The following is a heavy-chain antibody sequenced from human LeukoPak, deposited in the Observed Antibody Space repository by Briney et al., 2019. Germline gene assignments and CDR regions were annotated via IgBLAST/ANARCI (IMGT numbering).Heavy chain of an antibody. J-gene: IGHJ4*02. CDR2: ISSDGSHK. V-gene: IGHV3-30*18. D-gene: IGHD3-9*01. Sequence: GGSLRLSCAASGXSFSTYDVHWVRQAPGKGLEWVAVISSDGSHKYWADSVKGRFTISRDNSKNTVYLQMNSLRAEDTAVYYCAKGSIDWYYFDYWGQGTLVTVSS. CDR3: AKGSIDWYYFDY. CDR1: GXSFSTYD.